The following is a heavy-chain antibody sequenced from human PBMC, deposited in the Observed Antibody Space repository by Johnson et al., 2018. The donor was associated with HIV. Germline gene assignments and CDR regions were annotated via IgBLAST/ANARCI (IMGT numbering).Heavy chain of an antibody. CDR3: AKGEAQEGWIQLLLYAFDF. Sequence: VQVVESGGGVVQPGRSLRLSCAASGFTFSTYAMHWVRQAPGKGLEWVAFLRYDGNKKYYADSVKGRFTISRDNPKKTVYLQINSLRPEDTAVYYCAKGEAQEGWIQLLLYAFDFWGQGTMVTVSS. CDR2: LRYDGNKK. V-gene: IGHV3-30*02. D-gene: IGHD5-18*01. CDR1: GFTFSTYA. J-gene: IGHJ3*01.